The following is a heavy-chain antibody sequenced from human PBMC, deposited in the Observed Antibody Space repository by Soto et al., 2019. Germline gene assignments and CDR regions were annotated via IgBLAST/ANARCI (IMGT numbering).Heavy chain of an antibody. CDR3: AKDPMAVAAIYYYGMDV. Sequence: GGSLRLSCAASGFIFDDYGMNWVRQTPDKGLEWVSFINWSGVDTRYGDSVKGRFTVSRDNSKNTLYLQMNSLRAEDTAVYYCAKDPMAVAAIYYYGMDVWGQGTTVTVS. CDR1: GFIFDDYG. CDR2: INWSGVDT. J-gene: IGHJ6*02. D-gene: IGHD6-19*01. V-gene: IGHV3-20*04.